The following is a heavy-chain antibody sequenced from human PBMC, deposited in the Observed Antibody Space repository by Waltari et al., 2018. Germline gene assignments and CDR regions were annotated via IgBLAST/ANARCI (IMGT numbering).Heavy chain of an antibody. V-gene: IGHV3-53*01. CDR3: ARESSLDY. D-gene: IGHD6-13*01. CDR2: IYSGGST. J-gene: IGHJ4*02. Sequence: EVQLVESGGGLIQPGGSLRLSFEPSGSPSRTTYMSWVRQAPGKGLEWVSVIYSGGSTYYADSVKGRFTISRDNSKNTLYLQMNSLRAEDTAVYYCARESSLDYWGQGTLVTVSS. CDR1: GSPSRTTY.